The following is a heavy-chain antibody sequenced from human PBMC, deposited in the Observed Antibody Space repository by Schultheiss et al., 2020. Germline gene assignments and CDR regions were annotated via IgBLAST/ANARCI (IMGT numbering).Heavy chain of an antibody. CDR2: IYPGDSDT. CDR1: GYSFTNYW. D-gene: IGHD2/OR15-2a*01. Sequence: ESLKISCKASGYSFTNYWIGWVRQMSGKGLEWMGIIYPGDSDTRYNPSFQGQVTISVDKSITTAYLQWSSLKASDTAMYYCGRSTFGANSNWFDPWGQGTLVTVSS. CDR3: GRSTFGANSNWFDP. V-gene: IGHV5-51*01. J-gene: IGHJ5*02.